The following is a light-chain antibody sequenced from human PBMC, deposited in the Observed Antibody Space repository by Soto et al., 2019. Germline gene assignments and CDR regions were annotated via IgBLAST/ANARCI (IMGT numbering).Light chain of an antibody. CDR1: QSVRSRY. Sequence: DIVLTQSPGTLSLSPGERATLSCRASQSVRSRYLAWYQQKAGQAPRLLIYDASRSATGIPDRFSGSGSGTDFTLTISRLEPEDFAVYSCQQYGSSVTFGGGTKVEIK. CDR2: DAS. CDR3: QQYGSSVT. V-gene: IGKV3-20*01. J-gene: IGKJ4*01.